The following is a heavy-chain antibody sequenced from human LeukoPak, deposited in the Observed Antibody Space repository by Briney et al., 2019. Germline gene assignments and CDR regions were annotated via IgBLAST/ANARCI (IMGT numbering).Heavy chain of an antibody. CDR3: ARDLKTYYDSSGYYPPPDAFDI. CDR1: GGTFSSYA. Sequence: GASVTVSCKASGGTFSSYAISWVRQAPGQGLEWMGGIIPIFGTANYAQKFQGRVTITADESTSTAYMELSSLRSEDTAVYYCARDLKTYYDSSGYYPPPDAFDIWGQGTMVTVSS. CDR2: IIPIFGTA. J-gene: IGHJ3*02. V-gene: IGHV1-69*13. D-gene: IGHD3-22*01.